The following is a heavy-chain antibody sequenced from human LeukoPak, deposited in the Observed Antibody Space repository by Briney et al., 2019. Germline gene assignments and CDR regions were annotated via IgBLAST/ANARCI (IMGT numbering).Heavy chain of an antibody. CDR1: GGTFSSYA. CDR3: ARGEALPYYYYYGMDV. Sequence: VASVKVSCKASGGTFSSYASSWVRQAPGQGLEWMGRSIPILGIANYAQKFQGRVTITADKSTSTAYMELSSLRSEDTAVYYCARGEALPYYYYYGMDVWGQGTTVTVSS. J-gene: IGHJ6*02. D-gene: IGHD2-15*01. V-gene: IGHV1-69*04. CDR2: SIPILGIA.